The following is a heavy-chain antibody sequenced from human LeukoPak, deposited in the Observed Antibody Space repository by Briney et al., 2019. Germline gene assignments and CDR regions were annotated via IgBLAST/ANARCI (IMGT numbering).Heavy chain of an antibody. Sequence: ASVKVSCKASGYTFTSYGISWVRQAPGQGLEWMGWISAYNGNTNYAQKLQGRVTMTTDTSTSTAYMELRSLRSDDTVVYYCARAGYCSSTSCYRYYYYYYYYMDVWGKGTTVTVSS. D-gene: IGHD2-2*01. CDR3: ARAGYCSSTSCYRYYYYYYYYMDV. CDR2: ISAYNGNT. V-gene: IGHV1-18*01. J-gene: IGHJ6*03. CDR1: GYTFTSYG.